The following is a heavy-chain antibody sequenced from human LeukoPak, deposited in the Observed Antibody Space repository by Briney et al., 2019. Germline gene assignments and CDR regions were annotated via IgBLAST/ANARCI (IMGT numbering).Heavy chain of an antibody. CDR1: GGSISSSSYY. D-gene: IGHD3-22*01. CDR2: IYYSGST. Sequence: SETLSLTCTVSGGSISSSSYYWGWIRQPPGKGLEWIGSIYYSGSTYYNPSLKSRVTISVDTSKNQFSLKLSSVTAADAAVYYCARRPLGYDSSGYYKAFDYWGQGTLVTISS. J-gene: IGHJ4*02. CDR3: ARRPLGYDSSGYYKAFDY. V-gene: IGHV4-39*01.